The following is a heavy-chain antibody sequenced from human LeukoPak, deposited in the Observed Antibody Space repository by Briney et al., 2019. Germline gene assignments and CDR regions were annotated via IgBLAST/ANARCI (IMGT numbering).Heavy chain of an antibody. Sequence: PSETLSLTCTVSGGSISSSSYYWGWIRQPPGKGLEWIGSIYYSGSTYYNPSLKSRVTISVDTSKNQFSLKLSSVTAADTAVYYCARGIPDATAGTSRFDPWGQGTLVTVSS. D-gene: IGHD6-13*01. CDR3: ARGIPDATAGTSRFDP. J-gene: IGHJ5*02. CDR2: IYYSGST. V-gene: IGHV4-39*07. CDR1: GGSISSSSYY.